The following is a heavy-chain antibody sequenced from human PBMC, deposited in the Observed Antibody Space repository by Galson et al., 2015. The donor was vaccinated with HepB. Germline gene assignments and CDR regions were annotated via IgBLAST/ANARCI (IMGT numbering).Heavy chain of an antibody. CDR3: TTTTTPSYYSSCYYDAMDV. CDR2: IKSITDGGTA. CDR1: AFTVTNAW. V-gene: IGHV3-15*01. Sequence: SLRLSCAASAFTVTNAWMSWVRQAPGKGLEWVGRIKSITDGGTADYDAPVRGRFTISRDDSKNTVYLHMNSLKTEDTAVYYCTTTTTPSYYSSCYYDAMDVWGQGTTVTVPS. J-gene: IGHJ6*02. D-gene: IGHD3-22*01.